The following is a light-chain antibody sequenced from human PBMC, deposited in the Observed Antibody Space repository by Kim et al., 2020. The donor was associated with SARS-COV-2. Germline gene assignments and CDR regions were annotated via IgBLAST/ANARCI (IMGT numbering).Light chain of an antibody. CDR2: EDT. J-gene: IGLJ3*02. V-gene: IGLV3-25*03. CDR1: ALPNQY. CDR3: QSSDSSDTFWV. Sequence: PGQTARITCPGDALPNQYAYCFQQKPDQPPVLVIYEDTERPSGIPERFSGSTSGTTVTLTISGVQAEDEADYYCQSSDSSDTFWVFGGGTQLTVL.